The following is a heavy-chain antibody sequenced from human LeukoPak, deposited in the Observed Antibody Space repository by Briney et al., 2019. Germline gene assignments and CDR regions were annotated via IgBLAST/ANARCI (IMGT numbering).Heavy chain of an antibody. Sequence: KPSETLSLTCAVYGGSFRGYSWSWIRQPPGKGLEWIGEIHRSGSTNYHPSLKSRGTISVDTSKNQFSLKLSSLTAAETAVYYCARGIPHYCSSTTCPTDYWGQGTLVTVSS. J-gene: IGHJ4*02. D-gene: IGHD2-2*01. V-gene: IGHV4-34*01. CDR3: ARGIPHYCSSTTCPTDY. CDR2: IHRSGST. CDR1: GGSFRGYS.